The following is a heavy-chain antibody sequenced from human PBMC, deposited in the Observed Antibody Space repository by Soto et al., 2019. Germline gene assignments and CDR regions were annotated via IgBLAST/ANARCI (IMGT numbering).Heavy chain of an antibody. CDR3: ARDRSTYGGGGTGEVKENWFDP. CDR2: AYYSGDT. J-gene: IGHJ5*02. CDR1: GGSISRYY. Sequence: QVQLQESGPGLVKASETLSLTCSVSGGSISRYYWSWIRQPPGKGLEWIGYAYYSGDTGYNPSLTSRLTMAVDTSKNQVSLKRSSVTAADTAVYYCARDRSTYGGGGTGEVKENWFDPWGQGALVTVSS. D-gene: IGHD2-8*01. V-gene: IGHV4-59*01.